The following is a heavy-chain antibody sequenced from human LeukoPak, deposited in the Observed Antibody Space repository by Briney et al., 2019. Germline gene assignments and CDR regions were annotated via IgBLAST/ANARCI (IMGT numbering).Heavy chain of an antibody. CDR2: FDPEDGET. CDR1: GYTLTELS. CDR3: ATTNQWLVPFDP. J-gene: IGHJ5*02. V-gene: IGHV1-24*01. Sequence: ASVKVSCKVSGYTLTELSMHWVRQAPGKGLEWMGGFDPEDGETIYAQKFQGRVTMTEDTSTDTAYMELRSLRSDDTAVYYCATTNQWLVPFDPWGQGTLVTVSS. D-gene: IGHD6-19*01.